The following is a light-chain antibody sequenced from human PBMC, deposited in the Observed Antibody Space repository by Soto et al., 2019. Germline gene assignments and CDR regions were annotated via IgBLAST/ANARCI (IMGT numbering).Light chain of an antibody. CDR1: QGISNY. V-gene: IGKV1-27*01. CDR2: AAS. CDR3: QKYNSAPWT. J-gene: IGKJ1*01. Sequence: DIQMTQSPSSLSASVGDRVTITCRASQGISNYLAWYQQKPGKVPKLLIYAASTLQTGVPSRFSGSGSGTDFILAISSLQPEDVATYYCQKYNSAPWTFGQGTKVEIK.